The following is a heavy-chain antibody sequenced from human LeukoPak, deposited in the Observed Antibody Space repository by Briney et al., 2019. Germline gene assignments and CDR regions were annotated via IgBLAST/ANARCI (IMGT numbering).Heavy chain of an antibody. D-gene: IGHD1-26*01. CDR1: DGSINSYY. CDR2: IYYNGNT. CDR3: TRGRSNYYGMDV. J-gene: IGHJ6*02. V-gene: IGHV4-59*01. Sequence: SETLYLTCSVSDGSINSYYWNWVRRPPGKGLEWIGYIYYNGNTNYSPSLKSRVTMSVDTSKNLFSLKVSSVTAADTAVYYCTRGRSNYYGMDVWGQGTTVTVSS.